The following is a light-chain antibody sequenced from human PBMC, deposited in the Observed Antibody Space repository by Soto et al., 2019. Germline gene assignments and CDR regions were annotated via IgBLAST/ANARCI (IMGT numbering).Light chain of an antibody. J-gene: IGKJ5*01. CDR2: LGS. V-gene: IGKV2-28*01. CDR1: QSLLQSNGYYY. Sequence: DFLMTQSPLSLPVTPGEPASISCRSSQSLLQSNGYYYLDWYLQKPGQSPQLLVYLGSNRASGVPDRFSGSGSGIDFTLKISRVEADDVGVYYCMQTLQAPITFGQGTRLEIK. CDR3: MQTLQAPIT.